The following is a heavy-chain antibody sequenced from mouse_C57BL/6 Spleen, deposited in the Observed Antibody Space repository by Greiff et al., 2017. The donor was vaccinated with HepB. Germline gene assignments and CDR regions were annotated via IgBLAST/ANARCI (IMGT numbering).Heavy chain of an antibody. CDR2: IYYSGTI. CDR3: ARDGGAYYYGSSLLYAMDY. CDR1: GISITTGNYR. D-gene: IGHD1-1*01. V-gene: IGHV3-5*01. Sequence: DVQLQESGPGLVKPSQTVFLTCTVTGISITTGNYRWSWIRQFPGNKLEWIGYIYYSGTITYNPSLTSRTTITRDTPKNQFFLEMNSLTAEDTATYYCARDGGAYYYGSSLLYAMDYWGQGTSVTVSS. J-gene: IGHJ4*01.